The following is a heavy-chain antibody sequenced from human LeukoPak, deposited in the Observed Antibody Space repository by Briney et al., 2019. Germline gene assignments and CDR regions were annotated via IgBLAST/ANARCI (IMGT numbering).Heavy chain of an antibody. V-gene: IGHV1-46*01. J-gene: IGHJ4*02. CDR1: GYTFTSNY. Sequence: ASVKVSCKASGYTFTSNYIHWMRQAPGQGLEWMGMIYPRDGSTSYAQKFQGRVTVTRDTSTSTVHMELSGLRSEDTAVYYCARDQEGFDYWGQGTLVTVSS. CDR2: IYPRDGST. CDR3: ARDQEGFDY.